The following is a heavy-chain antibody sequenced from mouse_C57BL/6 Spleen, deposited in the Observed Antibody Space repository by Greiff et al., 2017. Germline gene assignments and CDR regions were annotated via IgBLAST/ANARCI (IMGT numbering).Heavy chain of an antibody. CDR3: ARSGGSSYKEYYDV. D-gene: IGHD1-1*01. V-gene: IGHV1-39*01. CDR2: INPNYGTT. J-gene: IGHJ1*03. Sequence: LVESGPELVKPGASVKISCKASGYSFTDYNMNWVKQSNGKSLEWIGVINPNYGTTSYNQKFKGKATLTVDQSSSTAYMQLNSLTSEDSAVYYCARSGGSSYKEYYDVWGTGTTVTVSS. CDR1: GYSFTDYN.